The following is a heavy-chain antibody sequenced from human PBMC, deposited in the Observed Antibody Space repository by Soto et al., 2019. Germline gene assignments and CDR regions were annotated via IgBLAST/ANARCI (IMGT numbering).Heavy chain of an antibody. CDR3: ARDRHYYDSSGDPKPFDY. D-gene: IGHD3-22*01. Sequence: EVQLVESGGGLVNPGGSLRLSCAASGFTFSSYSMNWVRQAPGKGLEWVSCISSSSSYIYYAESVKGRFTISRDNAKNSLYLQMNSLSAEDTAVYYCARDRHYYDSSGDPKPFDYWGQGTLVTVSS. V-gene: IGHV3-21*01. CDR1: GFTFSSYS. CDR2: ISSSSSYI. J-gene: IGHJ4*02.